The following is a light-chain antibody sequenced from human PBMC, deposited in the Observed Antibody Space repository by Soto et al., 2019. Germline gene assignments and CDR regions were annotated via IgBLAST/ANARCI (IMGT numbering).Light chain of an antibody. V-gene: IGKV3-15*01. CDR1: QHVNNN. CDR3: QQYSNGPPWT. CDR2: GAS. J-gene: IGKJ1*01. Sequence: EIVMTQSPATLSVSPGERATLSCRASQHVNNNLAWYQHKPGQAPRLLIYGASTRATGIPARFGGSGSGTEFTLTISSLQSEDVAVYYCQQYSNGPPWTFGQGTKVEIK.